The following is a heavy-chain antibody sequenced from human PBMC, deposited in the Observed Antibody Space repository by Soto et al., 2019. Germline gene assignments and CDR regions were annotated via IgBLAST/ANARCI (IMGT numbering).Heavy chain of an antibody. V-gene: IGHV1-8*01. CDR1: GYTFTSYD. D-gene: IGHD3-16*02. Sequence: ASVKVSCKASGYTFTSYDINWVRQATGQGLEWMGWMNPNSGNTGYAQKFQGRVTMTRNTSISTAYMELSSLRSEDTAVYYCARAGLSLWPGTNYYMDVWGKGTTVTVSS. J-gene: IGHJ6*03. CDR2: MNPNSGNT. CDR3: ARAGLSLWPGTNYYMDV.